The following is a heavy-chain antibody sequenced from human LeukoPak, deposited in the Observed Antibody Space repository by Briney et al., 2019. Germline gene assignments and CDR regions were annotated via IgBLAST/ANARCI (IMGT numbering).Heavy chain of an antibody. CDR2: IYYSGST. J-gene: IGHJ6*03. Sequence: PSETLSLTCTVSGGSISSSSYYWGWIRQPPGKGLGWIGSIYYSGSTYYNPSLKSRVTISVDTSKNQFSLKQSSVTAADPAVYYCARGFAYYYYYYMDVWGKGTTVTVSS. CDR3: ARGFAYYYYYYMDV. V-gene: IGHV4-39*01. CDR1: GGSISSSSYY.